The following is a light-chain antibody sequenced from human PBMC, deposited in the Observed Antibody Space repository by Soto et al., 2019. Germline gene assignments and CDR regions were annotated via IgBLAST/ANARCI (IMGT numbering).Light chain of an antibody. CDR2: AAS. CDR1: QGIRND. CDR3: LQDYNYPLT. V-gene: IGKV1-6*01. Sequence: AIQMTQSPSSLSASVGDSVAITCRASQGIRNDLGRYQQKPGKAPKLLIYAASSLQSGVPSRFSGSGSGTDFTLTISSLQPEDFATYYCLQDYNYPLTFGGGTKVDIK. J-gene: IGKJ4*01.